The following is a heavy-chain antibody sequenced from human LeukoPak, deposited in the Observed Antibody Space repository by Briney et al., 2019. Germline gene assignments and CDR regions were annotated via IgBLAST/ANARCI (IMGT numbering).Heavy chain of an antibody. V-gene: IGHV3-23*01. J-gene: IGHJ5*02. D-gene: IGHD4-11*01. CDR2: ISGSGGNT. Sequence: GGSLRLSCAASGFTFSSYAMSWVRQAPGKGLEWVSAISGSGGNTYYADSVKGRFTISRDNSKNTLYLQMNSLRADDTAVYFCAKDHSNYVGWFDPWGQGTLVTVSS. CDR1: GFTFSSYA. CDR3: AKDHSNYVGWFDP.